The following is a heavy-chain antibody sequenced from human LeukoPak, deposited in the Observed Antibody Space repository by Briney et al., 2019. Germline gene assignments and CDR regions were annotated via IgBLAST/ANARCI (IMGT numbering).Heavy chain of an antibody. CDR2: IYSGGST. D-gene: IGHD3-16*01. CDR3: ARGWGIT. J-gene: IGHJ5*02. Sequence: GGSLRLSCAASGFTFSSYEMNWVRQAPGQGLEWVSVIYSGGSTNYADSVKGRFTISRDNSKNTLYLQMNSLRAEDTAVYYCARGWGITWGQGTLVTVSS. CDR1: GFTFSSYE. V-gene: IGHV3-66*01.